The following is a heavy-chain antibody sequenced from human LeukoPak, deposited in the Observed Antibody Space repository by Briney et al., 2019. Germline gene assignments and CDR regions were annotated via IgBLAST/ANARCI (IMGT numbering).Heavy chain of an antibody. V-gene: IGHV3-48*01. D-gene: IGHD3-10*01. CDR3: AKWGTSYYYGSGSPENYFDY. CDR1: GFTFSTYS. CDR2: ISTSSSTT. Sequence: GGSLRLSCAASGFTFSTYSMNWVRQAPGKGLEWVSYISTSSSTTYYADSVKGRFTISRDNSKNTLYLQMNSLRAEDTAVYYCAKWGTSYYYGSGSPENYFDYWGQGTLVTVSS. J-gene: IGHJ4*02.